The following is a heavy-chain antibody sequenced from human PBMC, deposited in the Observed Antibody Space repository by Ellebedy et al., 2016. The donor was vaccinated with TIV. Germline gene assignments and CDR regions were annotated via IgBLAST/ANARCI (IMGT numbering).Heavy chain of an antibody. J-gene: IGHJ4*02. CDR3: ARVGIAVAGSFDY. Sequence: MPSETLSLTCTVSGGSISSSSYYWSWIRQLPGKGLEWIGYIYYSGSTYYNPSLKSRVTISVDTSKNQFSLKLSSVTAADTAVYYCARVGIAVAGSFDYWGQGTLVTVSS. D-gene: IGHD6-19*01. V-gene: IGHV4-30-4*01. CDR1: GGSISSSSYY. CDR2: IYYSGST.